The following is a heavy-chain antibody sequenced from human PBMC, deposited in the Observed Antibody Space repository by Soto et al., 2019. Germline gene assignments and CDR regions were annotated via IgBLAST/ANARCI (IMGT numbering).Heavy chain of an antibody. V-gene: IGHV5-51*01. Sequence: HGESLKISCVGSGYSFTSYWIGWVRQMPGKGLEWMGIIYPGDSDTRYSPSFHGQVTISADKSINTAYLQWSSLKASDTAVYYCMRQLGVDADNWLHPWGQGTLVTVSS. D-gene: IGHD2-8*01. CDR2: IYPGDSDT. CDR1: GYSFTSYW. J-gene: IGHJ5*02. CDR3: MRQLGVDADNWLHP.